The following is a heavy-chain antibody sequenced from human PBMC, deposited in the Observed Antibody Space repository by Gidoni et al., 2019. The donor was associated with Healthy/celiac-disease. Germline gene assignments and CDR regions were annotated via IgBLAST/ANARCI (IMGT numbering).Heavy chain of an antibody. D-gene: IGHD4-17*01. CDR3: ARGATVVTGFDY. J-gene: IGHJ4*02. CDR1: GGSISSGGYY. V-gene: IGHV4-31*03. CDR2: IYSSGST. Sequence: QVQLQESGPGLVKPSQTLSLPCTFSGGSISSGGYYWSWIRQHPGKGREWIGYIYSSGSTYYNPSLKSRVTISVDTSKNQFSLKLSSVTAADTAVYYCARGATVVTGFDYWGQGTLVTVSS.